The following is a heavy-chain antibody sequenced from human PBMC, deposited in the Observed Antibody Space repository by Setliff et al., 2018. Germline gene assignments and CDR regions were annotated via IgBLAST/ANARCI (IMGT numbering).Heavy chain of an antibody. Sequence: GGSLRLSCAASGFTFSSYWMHWVRQAPGKGLVWVSRINSDGSSTSYADSVRGRFTVSRDNAKNSLYLEMTSLRADDTAIYYCAKAGGWNWPRYYFDYWGQGTLVTVSS. D-gene: IGHD1-7*01. J-gene: IGHJ4*02. CDR2: INSDGSST. CDR3: AKAGGWNWPRYYFDY. CDR1: GFTFSSYW. V-gene: IGHV3-74*01.